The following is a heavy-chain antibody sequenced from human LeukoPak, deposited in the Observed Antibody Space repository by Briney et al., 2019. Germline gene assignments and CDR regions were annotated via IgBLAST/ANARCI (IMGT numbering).Heavy chain of an antibody. CDR2: IYYSGST. CDR1: GGSISSYY. D-gene: IGHD3-10*01. Sequence: SETLSLTCTVSGGSISSYYWSWIRQPPGKGLEWIGYIYYSGSTNYNPSLKSRVTISVDTSKNQFSLKLSSVAAADTAVYYCARVVSGFGSGSYYKKGWFDPWGQGTLVTVSS. CDR3: ARVVSGFGSGSYYKKGWFDP. V-gene: IGHV4-59*01. J-gene: IGHJ5*02.